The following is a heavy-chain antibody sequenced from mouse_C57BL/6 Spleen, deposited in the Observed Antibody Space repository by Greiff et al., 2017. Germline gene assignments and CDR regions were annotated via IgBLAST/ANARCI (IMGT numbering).Heavy chain of an antibody. J-gene: IGHJ3*01. CDR3: ARRDDGYYDY. D-gene: IGHD2-3*01. CDR1: GYTFTSYW. Sequence: QVQLQQPGAELVMPGASVKLSCKASGYTFTSYWMHWVKQRPGRGLEWIGEIDPSDSYTNYNQKFKGKSTLTVDKSSSTAYMQLSSLTSEDSAVYYCARRDDGYYDYWGQGTLVTVSA. CDR2: IDPSDSYT. V-gene: IGHV1-69*01.